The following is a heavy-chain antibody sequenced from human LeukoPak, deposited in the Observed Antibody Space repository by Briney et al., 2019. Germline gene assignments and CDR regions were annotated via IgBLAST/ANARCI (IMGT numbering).Heavy chain of an antibody. CDR1: GFTFGDYA. J-gene: IGHJ4*02. CDR3: TRDEQYYYDSSGYFRY. Sequence: GRSLRLSCTASGFTFGDYAMSWVRQAPGKGLEWVGFIRSKAYGGTTEYAASVKGRFTISRDDSKSIAYLQMNSLKTEDTAVYYCTRDEQYYYDSSGYFRYWGLGTLVTVSS. V-gene: IGHV3-49*04. D-gene: IGHD3-22*01. CDR2: IRSKAYGGTT.